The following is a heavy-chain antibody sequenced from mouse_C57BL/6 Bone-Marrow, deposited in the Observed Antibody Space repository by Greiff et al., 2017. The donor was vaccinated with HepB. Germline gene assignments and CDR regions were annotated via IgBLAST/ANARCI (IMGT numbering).Heavy chain of an antibody. CDR1: GYTFTSYG. CDR3: QTAQGRRAMDY. V-gene: IGHV1-81*01. CDR2: IYPRSGNT. J-gene: IGHJ4*01. D-gene: IGHD3-2*02. Sequence: QVQLKQSGAELARPGASVKLSCKASGYTFTSYGISWVKQRTGQGLEWIGEIYPRSGNTYYNEKFKGKATLTADKSSSTAYMELRSLTSEDSAVYFCQTAQGRRAMDYWGQGTSVTVSS.